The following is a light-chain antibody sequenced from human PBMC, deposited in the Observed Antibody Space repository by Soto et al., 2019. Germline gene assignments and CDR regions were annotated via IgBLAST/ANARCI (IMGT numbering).Light chain of an antibody. V-gene: IGKV1-5*03. J-gene: IGKJ4*02. CDR2: KVS. CDR1: QNIGSW. Sequence: IRISESISTVAVSVGDRVNMTCRASQNIGSWVAWYQQQPGKGPKFLINKVSNLESGVPSRISGSGSGTESTLTIRSLQPDAFSPYYCLPFTPFQWPFGGGTKVDIK. CDR3: LPFTPFQWP.